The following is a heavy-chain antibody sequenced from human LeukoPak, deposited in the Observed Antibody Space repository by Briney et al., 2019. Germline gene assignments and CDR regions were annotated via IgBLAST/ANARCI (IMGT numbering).Heavy chain of an antibody. Sequence: SPSETLSLTCTVSGGSISSYYWSWIRQPAGKGLEWIGRIYTSGSTNYNPSLNSRVTMSVDTSKNQCTLKLSSVTAADTAVYYCARVGDYALKDWGQGTLVAVSS. J-gene: IGHJ4*02. CDR1: GGSISSYY. V-gene: IGHV4-4*07. D-gene: IGHD3-16*01. CDR2: IYTSGST. CDR3: ARVGDYALKD.